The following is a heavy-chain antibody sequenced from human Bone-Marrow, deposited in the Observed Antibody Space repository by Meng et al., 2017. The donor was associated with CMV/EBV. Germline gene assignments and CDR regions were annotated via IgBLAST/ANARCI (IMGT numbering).Heavy chain of an antibody. Sequence: ASVKVSCKASGYTFTSYGISWVRQAPGQGLEWMGWISAYNGNTNYAQKLQGRVTMTTDTSTSTAYMELRSLRSDDTAVYYCARVAGGYSSSWYPYYYYGMDVWGQGTTVTFSS. D-gene: IGHD6-13*01. CDR3: ARVAGGYSSSWYPYYYYGMDV. J-gene: IGHJ6*02. V-gene: IGHV1-18*01. CDR2: ISAYNGNT. CDR1: GYTFTSYG.